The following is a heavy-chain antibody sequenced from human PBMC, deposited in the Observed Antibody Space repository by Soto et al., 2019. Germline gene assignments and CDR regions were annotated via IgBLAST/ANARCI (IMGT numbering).Heavy chain of an antibody. D-gene: IGHD3-10*01. CDR3: ARVFARSSLNWFDP. J-gene: IGHJ5*02. CDR1: GGSISSYY. Sequence: QVQLQESGPGLVKPSETLSLTCTVSGGSISSYYWSWIRQPPGKGLEWIGYIYYSGSTNYNPSLKSRVTISVDTSKNQFSLKLSSVTAADTAVYYCARVFARSSLNWFDPWGQGTLVTVSS. CDR2: IYYSGST. V-gene: IGHV4-59*08.